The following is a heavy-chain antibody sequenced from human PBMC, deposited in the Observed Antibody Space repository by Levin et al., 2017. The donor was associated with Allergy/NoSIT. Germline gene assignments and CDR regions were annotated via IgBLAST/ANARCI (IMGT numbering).Heavy chain of an antibody. J-gene: IGHJ4*02. CDR3: ATFGYSGYENYYFDY. Sequence: SVKVSCKASGGTFSSYAISWVRQAPGQGLEWMGGIIPIFGTANYAQKFQGRVTITADESTSTAYMELSSLRSEDTAVYYCATFGYSGYENYYFDYWGQGTLVTVSS. V-gene: IGHV1-69*13. CDR1: GGTFSSYA. D-gene: IGHD5-12*01. CDR2: IIPIFGTA.